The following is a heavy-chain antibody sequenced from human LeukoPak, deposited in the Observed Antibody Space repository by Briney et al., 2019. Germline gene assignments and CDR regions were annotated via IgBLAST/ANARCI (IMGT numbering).Heavy chain of an antibody. Sequence: SETLSLTCTVSGGPLTRRLSCWGWIRRPPGKGLEWIGNIYYTGSTDYSPSFESRAAMSVDTPKNQFSLQLRSVTAADTAVYYCARLNSGYEDYYFDDWGQGTLVTVSS. D-gene: IGHD5-12*01. V-gene: IGHV4-39*01. CDR1: GGPLTRRLSC. CDR3: ARLNSGYEDYYFDD. CDR2: IYYTGST. J-gene: IGHJ4*02.